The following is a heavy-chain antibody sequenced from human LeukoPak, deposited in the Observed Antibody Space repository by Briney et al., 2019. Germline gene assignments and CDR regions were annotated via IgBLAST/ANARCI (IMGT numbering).Heavy chain of an antibody. CDR3: AKDILDIVVVPAANDY. D-gene: IGHD2-2*03. CDR2: ISGSGGST. CDR1: GFTFSSYA. V-gene: IGHV3-23*01. J-gene: IGHJ4*02. Sequence: GGSLRLSCAASGFTFSSYAMSWVRQAPGKGLEWVSAISGSGGSTYYADSVKGRFTISRDNSKNTLYLQMNSLRAEDTAVYYCAKDILDIVVVPAANDYWGQGTLVTVSS.